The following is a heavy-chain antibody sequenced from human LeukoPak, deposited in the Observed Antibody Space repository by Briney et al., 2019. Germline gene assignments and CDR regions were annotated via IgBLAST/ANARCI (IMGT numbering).Heavy chain of an antibody. D-gene: IGHD2-2*01. V-gene: IGHV3-66*01. J-gene: IGHJ6*02. CDR3: AREQVVVGRGYYGMDV. CDR2: MYSGGST. Sequence: PGGSLRLSCAASGLTVSSNYMNWVRQAPGKGLEWVSVMYSGGSTFYGASVKGRFTISRDNSMNTLYLQMNSLRVDDTAVYYCAREQVVVGRGYYGMDVWGQGTTVTVSS. CDR1: GLTVSSNY.